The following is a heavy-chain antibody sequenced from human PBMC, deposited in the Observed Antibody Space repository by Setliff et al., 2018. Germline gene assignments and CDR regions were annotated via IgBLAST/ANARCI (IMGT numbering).Heavy chain of an antibody. Sequence: GGSLRLSCAASGFNFRNYEMNWVRRAPGKGLEWVSYISSSSSTIYYADSVKGRFTISRDNAKNSLYLQMNSLRAEDTAVYYCARPENYDFWSGYWRGYYFDYWGQGTLVTVSS. D-gene: IGHD3-3*01. CDR2: ISSSSSTI. CDR3: ARPENYDFWSGYWRGYYFDY. J-gene: IGHJ4*02. V-gene: IGHV3-48*01. CDR1: GFNFRNYE.